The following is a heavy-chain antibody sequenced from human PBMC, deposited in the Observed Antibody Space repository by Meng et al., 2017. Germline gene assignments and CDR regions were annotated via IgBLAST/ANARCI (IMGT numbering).Heavy chain of an antibody. CDR2: IGTAGDT. CDR1: GLTFSSYD. D-gene: IGHD2-15*01. CDR3: ARAHGYGVYDY. V-gene: IGHV3-13*01. J-gene: IGHJ4*02. Sequence: EVRLVESGGGLVQPGGSLRLSCAASGLTFSSYDMHWVRQATGKGLEWVSAIGTAGDTYYPGSVKGRFTISRENAKNSLYLQMNSLRAGDTAVYYCARAHGYGVYDYWGQGTLVTVSS.